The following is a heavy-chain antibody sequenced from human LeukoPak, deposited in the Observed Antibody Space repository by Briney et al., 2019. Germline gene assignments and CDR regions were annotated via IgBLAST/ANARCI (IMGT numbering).Heavy chain of an antibody. CDR3: AKGFYILSDAFDI. V-gene: IGHV3-23*01. J-gene: IGHJ3*02. Sequence: GGSLRLSCAASGFTVSSNYMSWVRQAPGKGLEWVSAISGSGGSTYYADSVKGRFTISRDNSKNTLYLQMNSLRAEDTAVYYCAKGFYILSDAFDIWGQGTMVTVSS. D-gene: IGHD2-15*01. CDR1: GFTVSSNY. CDR2: ISGSGGST.